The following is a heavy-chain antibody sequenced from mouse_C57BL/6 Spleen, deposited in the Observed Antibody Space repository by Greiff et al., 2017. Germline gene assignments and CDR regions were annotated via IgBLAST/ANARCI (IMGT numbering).Heavy chain of an antibody. CDR3: ARERLTAMDY. Sequence: EVKVVESGGGLVKPGGSLKLSCAASGFTFSDYGMHWVRQAPEKGLEWVAYISSGSSTIYYADTVKGRFTISRDNAKNTLFLQMTSLRSEDTAMYYCARERLTAMDYWGQGTSVTVSS. CDR1: GFTFSDYG. D-gene: IGHD2-2*01. J-gene: IGHJ4*01. CDR2: ISSGSSTI. V-gene: IGHV5-17*01.